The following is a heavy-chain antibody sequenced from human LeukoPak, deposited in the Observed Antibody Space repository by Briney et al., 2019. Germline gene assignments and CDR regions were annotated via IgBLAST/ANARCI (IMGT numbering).Heavy chain of an antibody. CDR2: ISSSSSYI. CDR1: GFTFSSYS. Sequence: GGSLRLSCAASGFTFSSYSMNWVRQAPGKGLEWVSSISSSSSYIYYADSVKGRFTISRDNAKNSLYLQMNSLRAEDTAVYCCARDRVAAASYDAFDIWGQGTMVTVSS. V-gene: IGHV3-21*01. J-gene: IGHJ3*02. CDR3: ARDRVAAASYDAFDI. D-gene: IGHD6-13*01.